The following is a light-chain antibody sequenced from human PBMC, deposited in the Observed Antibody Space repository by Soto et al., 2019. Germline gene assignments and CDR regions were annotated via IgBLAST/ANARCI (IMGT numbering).Light chain of an antibody. J-gene: IGKJ5*01. CDR2: DAS. CDR1: QSVSSF. Sequence: EIVLTQSPATLSLSPGERATLSCRASQSVSSFLAWYQQKPGQAPRLLIFDASTRATGIPARFSGSGSGTDFTLTISRLEPEDFAVYYCQQRSNWPSITVGQGTRLEIK. CDR3: QQRSNWPSIT. V-gene: IGKV3-11*01.